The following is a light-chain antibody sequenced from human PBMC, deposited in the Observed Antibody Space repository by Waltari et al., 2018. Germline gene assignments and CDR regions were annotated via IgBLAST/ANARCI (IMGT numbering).Light chain of an antibody. Sequence: QSVLTQPPSVSGAPGQRVTISCTGSWSNIGAGSDVHWYQQLPGKAPTLLVYGVNTRPPGVSDRFFGSKSGTSASLAIPGLQPEDEADYYCQSYDTSLGVVFGGGTKLTVL. CDR2: GVN. CDR1: WSNIGAGSD. CDR3: QSYDTSLGVV. J-gene: IGLJ2*01. V-gene: IGLV1-40*01.